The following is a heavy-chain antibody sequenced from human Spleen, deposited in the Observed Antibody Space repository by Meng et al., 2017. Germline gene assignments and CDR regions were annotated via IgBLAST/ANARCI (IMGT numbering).Heavy chain of an antibody. D-gene: IGHD2-21*01. V-gene: IGHV4-61*01. J-gene: IGHJ4*02. CDR3: AGMVRPRGDFDY. Sequence: QVHVQESGPGLVRPSETLSLTCTVSGDSVSSGSYFWSWIRQPPGKGLEWIGYISYIGSTNYNPSLKSRVTISVDTSKNQFSLRLSSVIAADTAVYYCAGMVRPRGDFDYWGQGTLVTVSS. CDR2: ISYIGST. CDR1: GDSVSSGSYF.